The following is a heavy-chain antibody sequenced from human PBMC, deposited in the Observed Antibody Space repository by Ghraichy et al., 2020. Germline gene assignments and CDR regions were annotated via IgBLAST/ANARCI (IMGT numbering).Heavy chain of an antibody. V-gene: IGHV4-59*01. CDR1: GGSISSYY. CDR3: ARDGAAYYDFWSGSLTLYGMDV. Sequence: SETLSLTCTVSGGSISSYYWSWIRQPPGKGLEWIGYIYYSGSTNYNPSLKSRVTISVDTSKNQFSLKLSSVTAADTAVYYCARDGAAYYDFWSGSLTLYGMDVWGQGTTVTVSS. CDR2: IYYSGST. D-gene: IGHD3-3*01. J-gene: IGHJ6*02.